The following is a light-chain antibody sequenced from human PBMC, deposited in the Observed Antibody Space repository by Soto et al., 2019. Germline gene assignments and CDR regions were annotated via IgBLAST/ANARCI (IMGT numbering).Light chain of an antibody. CDR1: ALPKQY. CDR2: KDS. V-gene: IGLV3-25*02. CDR3: QSADSSDSYV. J-gene: IGLJ1*01. Sequence: SYELTQPPSVSVSPGQTARITCSGDALPKQYAYWYRQKPGQAPVMVIYKDSERPSGIPERFSGSSSGTTVTLTISGVQAEDEADYYCQSADSSDSYVFGTGTKVTVL.